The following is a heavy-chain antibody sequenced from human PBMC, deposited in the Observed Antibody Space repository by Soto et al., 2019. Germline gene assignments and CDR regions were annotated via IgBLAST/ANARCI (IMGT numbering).Heavy chain of an antibody. CDR2: MNPKSFNT. D-gene: IGHD6-25*01. Sequence: ASVKVSCKASGYSFTSYDINWVRQATGQGLEWMGWMNPKSFNTGYAQKFQGRVTLTMDTSISTAYMGLNNLRSEDTAVYYCARAAASLDPWGQGTLVTAPQ. J-gene: IGHJ5*02. V-gene: IGHV1-8*01. CDR1: GYSFTSYD. CDR3: ARAAASLDP.